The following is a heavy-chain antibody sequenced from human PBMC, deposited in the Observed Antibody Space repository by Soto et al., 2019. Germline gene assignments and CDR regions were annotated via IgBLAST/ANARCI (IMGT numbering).Heavy chain of an antibody. D-gene: IGHD3-9*01. J-gene: IGHJ4*02. CDR1: GFTFSSYG. CDR3: ARGSDWSTPDY. CDR2: IWFDGSNK. Sequence: GGSLRLSCAASGFTFSSYGMHWVRQAPGKGLEWVSVIWFDGSNKYYADSVKGRLTISRDNSKNTLFLQMNSLRAEDTAVYYCARGSDWSTPDYWGQGTLVTVSS. V-gene: IGHV3-33*01.